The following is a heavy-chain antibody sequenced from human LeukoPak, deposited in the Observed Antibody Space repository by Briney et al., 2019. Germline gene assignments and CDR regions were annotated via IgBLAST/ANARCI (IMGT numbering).Heavy chain of an antibody. V-gene: IGHV3-23*01. J-gene: IGHJ6*03. Sequence: PGGSLRLSCAASGFTFSSYGMSWVRQAPGKGLEWVSAISGNGGSTYYADSVKGRFAISRDNSKNTVYLQMGSLRAEDMAVYYCARTDRAGGNYYYYYMDVWGKGTTVTVSS. CDR2: ISGNGGST. CDR3: ARTDRAGGNYYYYYMDV. CDR1: GFTFSSYG. D-gene: IGHD4-23*01.